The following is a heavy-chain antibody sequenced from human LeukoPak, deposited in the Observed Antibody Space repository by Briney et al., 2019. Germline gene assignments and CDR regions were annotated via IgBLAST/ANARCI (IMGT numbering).Heavy chain of an antibody. J-gene: IGHJ4*02. CDR2: IYYSGST. V-gene: IGHV4-59*01. CDR1: GGSISSYY. CDR3: ARVGESSSLGY. D-gene: IGHD6-13*01. Sequence: ASETLSLTCTVSGGSISSYYWSWIRQPPGKGLEWIGYIYYSGSTNYNPSLKSRVTMSVDTSKNHFSLKLRSVTAADTAVYYCARVGESSSLGYWGQGTLVTVSS.